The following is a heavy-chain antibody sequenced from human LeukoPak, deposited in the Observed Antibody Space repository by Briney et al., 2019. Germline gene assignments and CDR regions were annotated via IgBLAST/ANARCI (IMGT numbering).Heavy chain of an antibody. V-gene: IGHV3-23*01. J-gene: IGHJ5*02. D-gene: IGHD3-22*01. CDR3: AKGRVDYYDSSGYYPGSWFDP. Sequence: GGSLRLSCSASGFTFSSFAMNWVRQAPGKGLEWVSIISGYGDTTYYTDSVKGRFTISRDNSKNTLYLQMNSLRAEDTAVYYCAKGRVDYYDSSGYYPGSWFDPWGQGTLVTVSS. CDR2: ISGYGDTT. CDR1: GFTFSSFA.